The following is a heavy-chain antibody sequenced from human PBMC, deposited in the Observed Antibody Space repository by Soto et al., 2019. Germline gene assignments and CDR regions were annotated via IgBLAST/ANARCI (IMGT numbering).Heavy chain of an antibody. Sequence: QVQLQESGPGLVKPSETLSLTCTVSGGYISSHYWSWIRQPPGKGLEWIGYVYHSGKTDSNPSLKSRVTISMDTSKNQISLSLTSVTSADTAVYYCARPRGTKPAVWYFDLCGRGTLVTVSS. D-gene: IGHD2-8*01. CDR1: GGYISSHY. CDR2: VYHSGKT. V-gene: IGHV4-59*08. J-gene: IGHJ2*01. CDR3: ARPRGTKPAVWYFDL.